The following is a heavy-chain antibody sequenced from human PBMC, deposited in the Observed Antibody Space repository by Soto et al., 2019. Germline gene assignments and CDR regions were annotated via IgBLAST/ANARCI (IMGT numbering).Heavy chain of an antibody. CDR3: AKALRRSGSWVWDV. V-gene: IGHV3-23*01. CDR2: ISGSGGST. J-gene: IGHJ6*02. Sequence: EVQPWESGGGLVQPGGSLRLSCAASGFTVSSYDMSWVRQAPGKGLEWVSAISGSGGSTYYADSVKGRFTISRDNSKNTLYLQMNSLRAEDTAVYYCAKALRRSGSWVWDVWGQGTTVTVSS. D-gene: IGHD1-26*01. CDR1: GFTVSSYD.